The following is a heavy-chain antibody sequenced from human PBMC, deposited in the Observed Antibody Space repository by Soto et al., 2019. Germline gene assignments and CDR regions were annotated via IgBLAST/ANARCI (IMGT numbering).Heavy chain of an antibody. CDR1: GGAITSDF. CDR2: VYYSGAA. J-gene: IGHJ1*01. Sequence: PSETLSLTCNVSGGAITSDFWSWIRQPPGKGLEWIGYVYYSGAADYNPSLKPRVTIPIATSKTQFSLRLASATAADTGVYYCARDHGSYPNTWGQGIVVTVSS. D-gene: IGHD3-16*02. V-gene: IGHV4-59*01. CDR3: ARDHGSYPNT.